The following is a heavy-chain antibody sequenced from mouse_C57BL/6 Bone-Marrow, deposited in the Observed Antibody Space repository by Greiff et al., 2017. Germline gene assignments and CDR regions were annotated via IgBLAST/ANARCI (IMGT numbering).Heavy chain of an antibody. CDR1: GFTFSSYA. CDR3: ARDRQLGRFAY. D-gene: IGHD4-1*02. Sequence: EVKVVESGGGLVKPGGSLKLSCAASGFTFSSYAMSWVRQTPEKRLEWVATISDGGSYTYYPDNVKGRFTISRDNAKNNLYLQMSHLKSEDTAMYYCARDRQLGRFAYWGQGTLVTVSA. J-gene: IGHJ3*01. CDR2: ISDGGSYT. V-gene: IGHV5-4*01.